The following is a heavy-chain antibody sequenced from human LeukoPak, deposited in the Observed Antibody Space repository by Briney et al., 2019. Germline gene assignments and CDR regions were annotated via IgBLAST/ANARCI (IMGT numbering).Heavy chain of an antibody. CDR1: GFTFSSYA. Sequence: GRSLRLSCAASGFTFSSYAMHWVRQAPGKGLEWVAVISYDGSNKYYADSVKGRFTISRDNSKNTLYLQMNSLRAEDTAVYYCAKEGVRGYSYGRLDYWGQGTLVTVSS. CDR2: ISYDGSNK. J-gene: IGHJ4*02. V-gene: IGHV3-30-3*01. CDR3: AKEGVRGYSYGRLDY. D-gene: IGHD5-18*01.